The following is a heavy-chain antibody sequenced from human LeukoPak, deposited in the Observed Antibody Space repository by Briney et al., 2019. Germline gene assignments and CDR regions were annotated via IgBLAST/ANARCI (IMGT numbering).Heavy chain of an antibody. D-gene: IGHD3-22*01. CDR3: ARDRDPGYYDTNGYRRVNAFDI. V-gene: IGHV3-48*01. CDR1: GFTFSRYS. Sequence: PGGSLRLSCAASGFTFSRYSMNWVCQAPGKGLEWVSYISSSSSTIYYADSVKGRFTISRDNAKNSLYLQMNSLRAEDTAVYYCARDRDPGYYDTNGYRRVNAFDIWGQGTMVTVSS. CDR2: ISSSSSTI. J-gene: IGHJ3*02.